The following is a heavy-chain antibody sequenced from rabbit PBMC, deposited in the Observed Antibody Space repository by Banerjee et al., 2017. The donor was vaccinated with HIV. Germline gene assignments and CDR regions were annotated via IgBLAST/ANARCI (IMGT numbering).Heavy chain of an antibody. CDR2: IAGDSSGFT. D-gene: IGHD7-1*01. CDR3: ARDTGTSFSSYGMDL. Sequence: QSLEESGGDLVKPGASLTLTCTASGFSFSSSDYMCWVRQAPGKGLEWISCIAGDSSGFTYSATWAKGRFTCSKTSSTTVTLQMTNLTVADTATYFCARDTGTSFSSYGMDLWGPGTLVTVS. CDR1: GFSFSSSDY. J-gene: IGHJ6*01. V-gene: IGHV1S40*01.